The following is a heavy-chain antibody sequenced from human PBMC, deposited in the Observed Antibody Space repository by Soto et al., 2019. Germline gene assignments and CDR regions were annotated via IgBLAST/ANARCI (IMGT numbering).Heavy chain of an antibody. J-gene: IGHJ6*02. CDR2: VSSSGTTM. CDR3: ARTNWGPYYYYGMDV. D-gene: IGHD7-27*01. Sequence: QVQLVESGGGLVKPGGSLRLSCAASGFTFSDYYMSWIRQAPGKGLEWVSYVSSSGTTMYYADSVKGRFTTSRDNAKKSLYLQMNSLRAEDTAVYYCARTNWGPYYYYGMDVWGQGTTVTVSS. V-gene: IGHV3-11*01. CDR1: GFTFSDYY.